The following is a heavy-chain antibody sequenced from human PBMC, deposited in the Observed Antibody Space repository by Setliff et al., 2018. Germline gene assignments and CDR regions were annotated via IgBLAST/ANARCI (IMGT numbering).Heavy chain of an antibody. D-gene: IGHD3-3*01. CDR3: ARGRSNFWGYYFDY. CDR1: GGSISSSSYY. CDR2: IYHNGNS. Sequence: SQTLSLTCTVSGGSISSSSYYWGWIRQPPGKGLEWIGSIYHNGNSYYNPSLKSRVTISVDTSKNQFSLKLSSVTAADTAVYYCARGRSNFWGYYFDYWGQGTLVTVSS. V-gene: IGHV4-39*07. J-gene: IGHJ4*02.